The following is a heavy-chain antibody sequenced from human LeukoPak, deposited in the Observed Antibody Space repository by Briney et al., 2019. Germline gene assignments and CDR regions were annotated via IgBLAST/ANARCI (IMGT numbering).Heavy chain of an antibody. V-gene: IGHV4-4*07. CDR1: GGSISSYY. J-gene: IGHJ5*01. CDR2: INTTGST. D-gene: IGHD3-22*01. Sequence: PSETLSLTCTVSGGSISSYYWSWIRQPAGKGLEWIGRINTTGSTNYNPSLKSRVTMSVDTSKNQFSLKLSSVTAADTAVYYCARDQYYYDRSGYPVNWFDSWGQGTLVTVSS. CDR3: ARDQYYYDRSGYPVNWFDS.